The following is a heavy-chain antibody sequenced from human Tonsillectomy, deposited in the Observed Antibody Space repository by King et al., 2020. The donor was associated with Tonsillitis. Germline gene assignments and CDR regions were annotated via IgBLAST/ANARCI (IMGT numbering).Heavy chain of an antibody. CDR1: GGSISSGDYS. D-gene: IGHD1-7*01. J-gene: IGHJ5*02. Sequence: QMQESGSGLVKPSQTLSLTCAVSGGSISSGDYSWSWIRQPPGKGLEWIAYIYHSGSTYYNPSLKSRVTISVDRSKNQFSLNLSSVTAADTAVYYCARVKGITGTPYNWFDPWGQGTLVTVSS. CDR3: ARVKGITGTPYNWFDP. V-gene: IGHV4-30-2*01. CDR2: IYHSGST.